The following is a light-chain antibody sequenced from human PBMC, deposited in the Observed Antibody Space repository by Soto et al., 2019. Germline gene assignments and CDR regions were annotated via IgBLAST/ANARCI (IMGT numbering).Light chain of an antibody. CDR2: EGS. V-gene: IGLV2-23*01. CDR3: CSYARSSTYV. J-gene: IGLJ1*01. Sequence: QSVLTQPASVSGSPGQSITISCTGTSGDVGSYNLVSWYQQHPGKAPKLMIYEGSKRPSGVSNRFSGSKSGSTASLTISGLQAEDEADYYCCSYARSSTYVFGSGTKLT. CDR1: SGDVGSYNL.